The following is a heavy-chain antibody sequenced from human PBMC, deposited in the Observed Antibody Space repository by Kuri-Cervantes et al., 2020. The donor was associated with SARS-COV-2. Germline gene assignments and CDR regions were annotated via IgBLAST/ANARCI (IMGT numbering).Heavy chain of an antibody. J-gene: IGHJ3*02. Sequence: GESLKISCKGSGYSFTSYWIGWVRQMPGKGLEWMGIIYPGDSDTRYSPSFQGQVTISADKSISTAYLQWSSQKASDTAMYYWARHGSPELADAFDIWGQGTRGTASS. CDR1: GYSFTSYW. CDR3: ARHGSPELADAFDI. D-gene: IGHD1-14*01. V-gene: IGHV5-51*01. CDR2: IYPGDSDT.